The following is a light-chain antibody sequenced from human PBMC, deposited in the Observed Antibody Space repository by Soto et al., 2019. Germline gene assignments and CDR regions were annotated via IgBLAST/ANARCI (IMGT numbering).Light chain of an antibody. V-gene: IGLV2-14*01. CDR1: SSDVGGYNY. J-gene: IGLJ2*01. CDR3: SSYTSSASLV. CDR2: EVS. Sequence: QSVLTQPASVSGSPGQSITISCTGTSSDVGGYNYVSWYQQHPGKAPKLMIYEVSSRPSGVSYRFSGSKSGNTASLTISGLQAEDEGDYYCSSYTSSASLVFGGGTQLTVL.